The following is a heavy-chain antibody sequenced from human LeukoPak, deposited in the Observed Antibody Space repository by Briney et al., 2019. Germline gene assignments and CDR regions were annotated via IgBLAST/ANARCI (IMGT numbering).Heavy chain of an antibody. J-gene: IGHJ6*02. CDR2: IYYSGST. CDR3: ARGNMVRGVITYGMDV. D-gene: IGHD3-10*01. V-gene: IGHV4-30-4*01. Sequence: PSETLSLTCTVSGGSISSGDYYWSWIRQPPGKGLEWIGYIYYSGSTYYNPSLKSRVTISVDTSKNQFSLKLSSVTAADTAVYYCARGNMVRGVITYGMDVWGQGTTVTVSS. CDR1: GGSISSGDYY.